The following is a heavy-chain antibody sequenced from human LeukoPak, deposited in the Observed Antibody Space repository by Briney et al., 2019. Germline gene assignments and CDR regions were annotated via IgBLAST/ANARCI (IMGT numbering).Heavy chain of an antibody. J-gene: IGHJ4*02. V-gene: IGHV4-61*02. Sequence: PSETLSLICTVSGGSFSSGSYYWSWIRQSAGKGLEWIGRIDVSGRTNYNPTLKSRVTISVDTSKNQVSLRLTSVTAADTAVYYCARESRSPRLKYFEYWGQGILATVSS. D-gene: IGHD2/OR15-2a*01. CDR1: GGSFSSGSYY. CDR2: IDVSGRT. CDR3: ARESRSPRLKYFEY.